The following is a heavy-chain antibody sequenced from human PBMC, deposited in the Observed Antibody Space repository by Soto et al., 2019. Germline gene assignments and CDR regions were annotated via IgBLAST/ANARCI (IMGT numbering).Heavy chain of an antibody. CDR2: INPNSGGT. CDR3: ARDSGSSSWFEP. Sequence: ASVKVSCKASGYTFTGYYMHWVRQAPGQGLEWMGWINPNSGGTNYAQKFQGRVTMTRDTSISTAYMELSRLRSDDTAVYYCARDSGSSSWFEPWGQGTLVTVSS. J-gene: IGHJ5*02. V-gene: IGHV1-2*02. CDR1: GYTFTGYY. D-gene: IGHD1-26*01.